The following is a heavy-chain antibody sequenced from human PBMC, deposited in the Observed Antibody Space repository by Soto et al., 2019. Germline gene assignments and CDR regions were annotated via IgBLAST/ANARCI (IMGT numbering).Heavy chain of an antibody. CDR2: IFPIDSDT. J-gene: IGHJ3*01. V-gene: IGHV5-51*01. CDR3: ATPGGRDFNAFDV. CDR1: GYRFNNYW. D-gene: IGHD2-21*02. Sequence: PGESLRISCKGSGYRFNNYWIAWVRQMPGKGLEWMGIIFPIDSDTRYSPSSQGQVTISADNSISTAYLQWSSLKASDTAIYYCATPGGRDFNAFDVWGQGPMVSVS.